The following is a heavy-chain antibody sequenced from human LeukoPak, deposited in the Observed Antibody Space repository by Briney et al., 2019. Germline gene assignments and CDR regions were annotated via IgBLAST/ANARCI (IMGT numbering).Heavy chain of an antibody. V-gene: IGHV4-34*01. Sequence: SETLSLTCAVYGGSLSGYYWSWIRQPPGKGLEWIGEINHSGSTSYNPSLKSRVTISVDTSKNQFSLKLSSVTAADTAVYYCARGYLLRWFDPWGQGTLVTVSS. J-gene: IGHJ5*02. CDR1: GGSLSGYY. CDR2: INHSGST. CDR3: ARGYLLRWFDP.